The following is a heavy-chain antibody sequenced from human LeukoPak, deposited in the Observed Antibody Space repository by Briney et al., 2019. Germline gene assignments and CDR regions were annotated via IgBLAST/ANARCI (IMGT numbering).Heavy chain of an antibody. CDR3: AKCKTARGVIFYYFDY. D-gene: IGHD3-10*01. Sequence: GGSLRLSCAASGFTFSSYAMSWVRQAPGKGLEWVSAISGSGGSTYYADSVKGRFTISRDNSKNTLYLQMNSLRAEDTAEYYCAKCKTARGVIFYYFDYWGQGTLVTVSS. CDR1: GFTFSSYA. CDR2: ISGSGGST. J-gene: IGHJ4*02. V-gene: IGHV3-23*01.